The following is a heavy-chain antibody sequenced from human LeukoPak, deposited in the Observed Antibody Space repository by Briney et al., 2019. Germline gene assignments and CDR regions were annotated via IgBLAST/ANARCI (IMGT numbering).Heavy chain of an antibody. CDR2: VMPLFGTP. V-gene: IGHV1-69*05. CDR3: ARDIAAAVLHWDY. Sequence: GASVKVSCKASGGTFNNYAISWVRQAPGQGPEWMGGVMPLFGTPSYAQKFQGRVTVITDDSTNTAYMEVSRLRSDDTAVYYCARDIAAAVLHWDYWGQGTLVTVSS. CDR1: GGTFNNYA. J-gene: IGHJ4*02. D-gene: IGHD6-13*01.